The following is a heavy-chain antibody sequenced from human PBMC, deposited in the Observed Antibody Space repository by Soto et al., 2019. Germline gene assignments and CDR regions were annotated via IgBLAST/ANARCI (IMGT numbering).Heavy chain of an antibody. D-gene: IGHD6-13*01. J-gene: IGHJ6*02. V-gene: IGHV1-8*01. Sequence: QVQLVQSGAEVKKPGASVKVSCKASGYTFTSYDINWVRQATGQELEWMGWMNPNSGNTDYAQKFQGRVTMTRNTSISTAYMELSSLRSEDTAVYYCARRGYSSSWYYFYYYGMDVWGQGTTVTVSS. CDR3: ARRGYSSSWYYFYYYGMDV. CDR1: GYTFTSYD. CDR2: MNPNSGNT.